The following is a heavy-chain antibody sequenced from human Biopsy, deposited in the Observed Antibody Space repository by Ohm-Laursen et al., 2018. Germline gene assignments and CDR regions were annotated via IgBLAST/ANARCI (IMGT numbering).Heavy chain of an antibody. CDR2: IRGSGGST. V-gene: IGHV3-23*01. CDR1: GFTFSYYA. Sequence: SLKLSCAASGFTFSYYAMSWVRQAPGKGLEWVSTIRGSGGSTYYADSVKGRFTISRDNSKNTLYLQMNSLKADDTAVYYCAKEGPPQGYDFWSGHYYYFDYWGQGTLVTVSS. D-gene: IGHD3-3*01. CDR3: AKEGPPQGYDFWSGHYYYFDY. J-gene: IGHJ4*02.